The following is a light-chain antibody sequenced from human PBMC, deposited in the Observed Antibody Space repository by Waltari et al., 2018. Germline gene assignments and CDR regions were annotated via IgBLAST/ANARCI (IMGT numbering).Light chain of an antibody. V-gene: IGKV3-15*01. J-gene: IGKJ2*01. CDR3: QQYHNWPYT. CDR2: GAS. Sequence: EILMTQSPATLSVSPGERATLSCRASQILSTNLAWYQQPPGQAPRLLIYGASTRATGVPARFSGSRSGTEFTLIISSLQSEDFALYYCQQYHNWPYTFGQGTKLEIK. CDR1: QILSTN.